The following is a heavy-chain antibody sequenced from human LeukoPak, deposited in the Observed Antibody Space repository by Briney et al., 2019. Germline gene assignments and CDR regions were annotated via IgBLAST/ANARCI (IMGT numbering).Heavy chain of an antibody. J-gene: IGHJ4*02. D-gene: IGHD1-26*01. CDR1: GFTFRSYA. CDR2: ISGSGGST. Sequence: PGGSLRLSCAVSGFTFRSYAMSWVRQAPGKGLEWVSAISGSGGSTYYADSVKGRFTISRYNSKNTLYLQMNSLRAEDTAVYYCATDQVRGSQFDPFDYWGQGTLVTVSS. CDR3: ATDQVRGSQFDPFDY. V-gene: IGHV3-23*01.